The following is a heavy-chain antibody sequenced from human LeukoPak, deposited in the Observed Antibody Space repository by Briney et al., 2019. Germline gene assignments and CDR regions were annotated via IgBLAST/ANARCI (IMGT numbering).Heavy chain of an antibody. J-gene: IGHJ4*02. CDR1: GGSFSGYY. CDR3: ASLLNVAGYSGYDSDY. Sequence: SETLSLTCAVYGGSFSGYYWSWIRQPPGKGLEWIGEINHSGSTNYNLSLKSRVTISVDPSKNQFSLKLSSVTAADTAVYYCASLLNVAGYSGYDSDYWGQGTLVTVSP. CDR2: INHSGST. D-gene: IGHD5-12*01. V-gene: IGHV4-34*01.